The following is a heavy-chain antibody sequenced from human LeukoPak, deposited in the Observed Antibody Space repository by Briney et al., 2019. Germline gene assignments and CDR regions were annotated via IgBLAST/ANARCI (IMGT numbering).Heavy chain of an antibody. CDR3: AKLAGDCSGGSCSDY. CDR1: GLTFSSYG. CDR2: IWYDGSNK. D-gene: IGHD2-15*01. J-gene: IGHJ4*02. V-gene: IGHV3-33*06. Sequence: PGGTLRLSCAASGLTFSSYGMHRVRQAPGKGLEGVAVIWYDGSNKYYADSVKGRFTISRDNSKNTLYLQMNSLRAEDTALFYCAKLAGDCSGGSCSDYWGQGTLVTVSS.